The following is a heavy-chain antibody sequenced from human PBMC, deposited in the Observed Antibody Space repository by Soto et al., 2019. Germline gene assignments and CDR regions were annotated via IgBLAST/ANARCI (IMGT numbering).Heavy chain of an antibody. CDR2: ITSAGSYI. Sequence: EVQLVESGGGLVKPGGSLRLSCAASGFTFSNYNMNWVRQPPGKGLEWVSSITSAGSYIYYAESLKGRVTISRDNAKNSLFLKMNSLRAEDTALYFCARGILGGVRIDYGMDVWGQGNTVTVSS. CDR3: ARGILGGVRIDYGMDV. D-gene: IGHD2-8*02. CDR1: GFTFSNYN. V-gene: IGHV3-21*01. J-gene: IGHJ6*02.